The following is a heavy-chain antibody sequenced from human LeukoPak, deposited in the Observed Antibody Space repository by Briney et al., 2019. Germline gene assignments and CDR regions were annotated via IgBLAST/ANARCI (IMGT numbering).Heavy chain of an antibody. Sequence: GGSLRLSCAASGFTFSTYAMNWVRQAPGKGLEWVSYISSSGSTIYYADSVKGRFTISRDNAKNSLYLQMNSLRAEDTAVYYCAREGYPGYFDYWGQGTLVTVSS. J-gene: IGHJ4*02. D-gene: IGHD2-15*01. V-gene: IGHV3-48*03. CDR1: GFTFSTYA. CDR2: ISSSGSTI. CDR3: AREGYPGYFDY.